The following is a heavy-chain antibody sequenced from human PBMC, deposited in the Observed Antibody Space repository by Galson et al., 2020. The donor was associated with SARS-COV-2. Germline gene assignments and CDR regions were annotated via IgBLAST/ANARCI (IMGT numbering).Heavy chain of an antibody. CDR1: GGSISSGGYY. Sequence: SETLSLTCTVSGGSISSGGYYWSWIRQHPGKGLEWIGYIYYSGSTYYNPSLKSRVTISVDTSKNQFSLKLSSVTAADTAVYYCARVSSGRITMFGVPSGFWFDPWGQGTLVTVSS. CDR3: ARVSSGRITMFGVPSGFWFDP. CDR2: IYYSGST. J-gene: IGHJ5*02. V-gene: IGHV4-31*03. D-gene: IGHD3-3*01.